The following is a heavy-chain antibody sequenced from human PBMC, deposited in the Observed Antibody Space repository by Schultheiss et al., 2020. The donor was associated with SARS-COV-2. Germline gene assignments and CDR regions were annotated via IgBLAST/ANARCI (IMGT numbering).Heavy chain of an antibody. Sequence: SETLSLTCTVSGGSISSGGYYWSWIRQHPGKGLEWIGYIYYSGSTYYNPSLKSLVTISVDTSKNQFSLKLSSVTAEDTAVYYSARELVDIVVVVAARVFDYWGQGTLVTVSS. CDR3: ARELVDIVVVVAARVFDY. CDR2: IYYSGST. D-gene: IGHD2-15*01. J-gene: IGHJ4*02. CDR1: GGSISSGGYY. V-gene: IGHV4-31*01.